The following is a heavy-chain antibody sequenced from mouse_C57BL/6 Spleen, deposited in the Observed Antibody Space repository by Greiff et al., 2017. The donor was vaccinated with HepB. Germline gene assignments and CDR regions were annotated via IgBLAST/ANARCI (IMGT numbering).Heavy chain of an antibody. V-gene: IGHV1-26*01. CDR1: GYTFTDYY. D-gene: IGHD2-1*01. J-gene: IGHJ2*01. CDR2: INPNNGGT. Sequence: EVQLQQSGPELVKPGASVKISCKASGYTFTDYYMNWVKQSHGKSLEWIGDINPNNGGTSYNQKFKGKATLTVDKSSSPAYMELRSLTSEDSAVYYCARGDGNVYFDYWGQGTTLTVSS. CDR3: ARGDGNVYFDY.